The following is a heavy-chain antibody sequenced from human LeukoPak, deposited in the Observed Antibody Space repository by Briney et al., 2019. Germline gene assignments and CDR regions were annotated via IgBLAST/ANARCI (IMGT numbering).Heavy chain of an antibody. D-gene: IGHD2-8*02. CDR2: INAYNGNT. J-gene: IGHJ6*02. Sequence: ASVKVSCKASGYTFTSYGISWVRQAPGQGLEWMGWINAYNGNTNYAQKLQGRVTMTTDTSTSTAYMELRSLRSDDTAVYYCARDPGVELDYYYYYGMDVWGQGTTVTVSS. CDR3: ARDPGVELDYYYYYGMDV. V-gene: IGHV1-18*01. CDR1: GYTFTSYG.